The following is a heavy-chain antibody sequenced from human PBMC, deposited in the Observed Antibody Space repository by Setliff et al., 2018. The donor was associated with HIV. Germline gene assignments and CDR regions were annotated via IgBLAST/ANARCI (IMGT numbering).Heavy chain of an antibody. D-gene: IGHD6-19*01. J-gene: IGHJ3*01. V-gene: IGHV1-18*01. CDR2: ISAYNGHT. Sequence: ASVKVSCKASDYTFTSYGINWVRQAPGQGLEWMGWISAYNGHTKYAQKFQGRVTMTTDTSTNTASLELRSLTSDDTAVYYCARSPVTGTGAFDVWGQGTMVTFSS. CDR3: ARSPVTGTGAFDV. CDR1: DYTFTSYG.